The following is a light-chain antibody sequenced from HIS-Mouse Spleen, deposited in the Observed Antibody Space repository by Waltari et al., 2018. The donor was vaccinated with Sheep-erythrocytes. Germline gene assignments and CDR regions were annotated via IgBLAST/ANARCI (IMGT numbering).Light chain of an antibody. CDR1: SSDVGGYNY. CDR2: EVS. J-gene: IGLJ3*02. V-gene: IGLV2-8*01. Sequence: QSALTQPPSASGSPGQSVTISCTGTSSDVGGYNYVPWYQQHPGKAPKRMIYEVSKGPSGVPDRFSCSKSGNTASLTVSGLQAEDEADYYCSSYAGSNNWVFGGGTKLTVL. CDR3: SSYAGSNNWV.